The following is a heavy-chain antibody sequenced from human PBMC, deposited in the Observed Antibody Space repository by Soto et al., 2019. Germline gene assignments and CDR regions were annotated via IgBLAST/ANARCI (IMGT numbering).Heavy chain of an antibody. CDR2: ISSSSSYI. V-gene: IGHV3-21*01. D-gene: IGHD4-17*01. Sequence: EVQLVESGGGLVKPRGSLRLSCAASGFTFSSYSMNWVRQAPGKGLEWVSSISSSSSYIYYADSVKGRFTISRDNAKNSLYLQMNSLRAEDTAVYYCASSNPYGDIDYWGQGTLVTVSS. CDR3: ASSNPYGDIDY. J-gene: IGHJ4*02. CDR1: GFTFSSYS.